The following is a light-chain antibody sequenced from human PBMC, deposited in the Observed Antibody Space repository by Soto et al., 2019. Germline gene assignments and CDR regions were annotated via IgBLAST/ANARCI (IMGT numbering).Light chain of an antibody. V-gene: IGKV1-5*01. CDR1: QSISNW. Sequence: DIQMTQSPSTLSASVGDRVTITCRASQSISNWLAWYQQRPGEAPKLLMYDASTLENWVPSRFSGSGSGTEFTLTISGLRPDDFATYYSQQYNTYSYTFGQGTKLEIK. J-gene: IGKJ2*01. CDR3: QQYNTYSYT. CDR2: DAS.